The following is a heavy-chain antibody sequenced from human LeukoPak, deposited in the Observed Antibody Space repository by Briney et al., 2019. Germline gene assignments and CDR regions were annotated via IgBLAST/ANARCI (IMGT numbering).Heavy chain of an antibody. J-gene: IGHJ5*02. CDR1: GYTFTNYD. CDR2: MNPNSGNT. V-gene: IGHV1-8*01. D-gene: IGHD2-2*01. Sequence: ASVRVSCKASGYTFTNYDINWVRQAAGQGLEWMGWMNPNSGNTGYAQKFQGRVTMTRNTSISTAYMELSSLRSEDTAVYYCARGLDCSSTSCWGSWFDPWGQGTLVTVSS. CDR3: ARGLDCSSTSCWGSWFDP.